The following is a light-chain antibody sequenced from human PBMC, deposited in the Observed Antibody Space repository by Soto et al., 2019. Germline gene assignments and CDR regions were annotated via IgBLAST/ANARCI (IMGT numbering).Light chain of an antibody. V-gene: IGLV4-69*01. CDR3: QTWGTGIYVV. J-gene: IGLJ2*01. CDR1: SGHSNYA. CDR2: LKSDGTH. Sequence: QLVLTQSPSASASLGASVKLTCTLSSGHSNYAIAWHQQQPEKGPRYLMKLKSDGTHIKGDGIPDRFSGSSSGAERYLTISSHQSEDEADYYCQTWGTGIYVVFGGGTKLTVL.